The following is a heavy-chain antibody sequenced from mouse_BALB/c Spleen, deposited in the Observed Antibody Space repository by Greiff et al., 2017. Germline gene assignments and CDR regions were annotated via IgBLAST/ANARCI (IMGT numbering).Heavy chain of an antibody. V-gene: IGHV14-3*02. CDR3: ARWLLRGNWYFDV. Sequence: VQLKQSGAELVKPGASVKLSCTASGFNIKDTYMHWVKQRPEQGLEWIGRIDPANGNTKYDPKFQGKATITADTSSNTAYLQLSSLTSEDTAVYYCARWLLRGNWYFDVWGAGTTVTVSS. CDR1: GFNIKDTY. CDR2: IDPANGNT. J-gene: IGHJ1*01. D-gene: IGHD2-3*01.